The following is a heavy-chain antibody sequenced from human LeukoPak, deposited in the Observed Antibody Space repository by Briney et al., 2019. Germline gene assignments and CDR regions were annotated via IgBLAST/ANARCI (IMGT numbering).Heavy chain of an antibody. D-gene: IGHD2-15*01. J-gene: IGHJ4*02. Sequence: SETLSLTCTVSGGSISSYHWSWIRQPPGKGLEWIGYIYYSGSTNYNPSLKSRVTISVDTSKNQFSLKLSSVTAADTAVYYCARHDPFLGYCSGGSCYSTPFDYWGQGTLVTVSS. CDR2: IYYSGST. V-gene: IGHV4-59*08. CDR1: GGSISSYH. CDR3: ARHDPFLGYCSGGSCYSTPFDY.